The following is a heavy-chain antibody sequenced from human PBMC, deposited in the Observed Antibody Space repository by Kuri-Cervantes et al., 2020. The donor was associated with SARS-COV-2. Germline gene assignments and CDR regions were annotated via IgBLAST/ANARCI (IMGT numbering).Heavy chain of an antibody. V-gene: IGHV3-23*01. CDR2: ISGSGGST. J-gene: IGHJ4*02. CDR3: ARGRYYDFWSGYYGPIDY. CDR1: GFTFSSYA. D-gene: IGHD3-3*01. Sequence: GESLKISCAASGFTFSSYAMSWVRQAPGKGLEWVSAISGSGGSTYYADSVKGRFTISRDNSKNTLYLQMNSLRAEDTAVYYCARGRYYDFWSGYYGPIDYWGQGTLVTVSS.